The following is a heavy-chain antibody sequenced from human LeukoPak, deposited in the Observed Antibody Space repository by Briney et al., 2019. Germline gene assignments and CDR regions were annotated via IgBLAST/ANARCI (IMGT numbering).Heavy chain of an antibody. CDR1: GGSVSSGSYY. V-gene: IGHV4-61*01. Sequence: PSETLSLTCTVSGGSVSSGSYYWSWIRQPPGKGLEWIGYIYYSGSTNYNPSLKSRVTISVDTPKNQFSLKLSSVTAADTAVYYCAGVYSSGWPYYFDYWGQGTLVSVSS. CDR2: IYYSGST. CDR3: AGVYSSGWPYYFDY. J-gene: IGHJ4*02. D-gene: IGHD6-19*01.